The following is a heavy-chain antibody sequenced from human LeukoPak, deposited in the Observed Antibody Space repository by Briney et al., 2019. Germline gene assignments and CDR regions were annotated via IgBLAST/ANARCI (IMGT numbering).Heavy chain of an antibody. CDR2: IYSGGST. J-gene: IGHJ4*02. CDR1: GFTFSSYG. D-gene: IGHD6-13*01. V-gene: IGHV3-53*01. Sequence: GGSLRLSCAASGFTFSSYGMNWVRQAPGKGLEWVSVIYSGGSTYYADSVKGRFTISRDNSKNTLYLQMNSLRAEDTAVYYCASIGTLAAAGPLLDYWGQGTLVTVSS. CDR3: ASIGTLAAAGPLLDY.